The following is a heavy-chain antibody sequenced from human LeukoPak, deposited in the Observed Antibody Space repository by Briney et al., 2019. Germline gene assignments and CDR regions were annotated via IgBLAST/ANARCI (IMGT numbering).Heavy chain of an antibody. CDR3: ARDNDKVVDH. J-gene: IGHJ4*01. V-gene: IGHV1-18*01. CDR2: ITAYNGNR. Sequence: ASVQVSCKTSGYTFSNYGISWVRQAPGQGLEWMGWITAYNGNRLYAQRFQGRITLTTDTSTSTSYMELRSLEYDDTAIYYCARDNDKVVDHWGQGTLVTVSS. D-gene: IGHD1-1*01. CDR1: GYTFSNYG.